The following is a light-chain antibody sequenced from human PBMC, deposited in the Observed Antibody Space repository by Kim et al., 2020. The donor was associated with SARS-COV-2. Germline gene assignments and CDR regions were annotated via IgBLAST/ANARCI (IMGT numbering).Light chain of an antibody. Sequence: QSITISRTGTSSDVGSYNLVSWYQQHPGKAPKLMIYEVSKRPSGVSNRFSGSKSGNTASLTISGLQAEDEADYYCCSYAGSSTSVVFGGGTQLTVL. V-gene: IGLV2-23*02. CDR3: CSYAGSSTSVV. CDR1: SSDVGSYNL. J-gene: IGLJ2*01. CDR2: EVS.